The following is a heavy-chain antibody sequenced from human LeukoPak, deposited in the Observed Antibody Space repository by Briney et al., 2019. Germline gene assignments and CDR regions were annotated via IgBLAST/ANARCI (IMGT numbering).Heavy chain of an antibody. CDR2: IKQDGSEK. D-gene: IGHD3-22*01. CDR1: GFTFSSYW. CDR3: AKDFLGGYQDY. Sequence: GGSLRLSCAASGFTFSSYWMSWVRQAPGKGLEWVANIKQDGSEKYYVDSVKGRFTISRDNSKNTLYLQMNSLRAEDTAVYYCAKDFLGGYQDYWGQGTLVSVSS. V-gene: IGHV3-7*03. J-gene: IGHJ4*02.